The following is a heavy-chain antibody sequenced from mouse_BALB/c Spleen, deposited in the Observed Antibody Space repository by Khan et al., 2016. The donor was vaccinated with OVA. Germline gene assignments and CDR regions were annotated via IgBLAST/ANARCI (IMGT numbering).Heavy chain of an antibody. D-gene: IGHD4-1*02. CDR2: IYPGSGNI. J-gene: IGHJ2*01. CDR3: ARLDTTSLDY. Sequence: QVQLQQSGAELARPGASVELSCKASGYTFTDYYLTWVKQRTGQGLEWIGEIYPGSGNIYYNENFKGKATLTADKSSSTVYMHLSSLTSEDSAVYFCARLDTTSLDYWGQGTTLTVSS. CDR1: GYTFTDYY. V-gene: IGHV1-77*01.